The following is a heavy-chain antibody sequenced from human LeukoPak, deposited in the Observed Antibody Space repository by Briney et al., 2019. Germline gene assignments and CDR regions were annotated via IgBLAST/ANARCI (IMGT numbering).Heavy chain of an antibody. D-gene: IGHD6-19*01. CDR1: GGSFRGYY. J-gene: IGHJ4*02. CDR2: INHSGST. CDR3: SSSGWYRGY. Sequence: SETLSLTCAVYGGSFRGYYWSWIRQPPGKGLEWIGEINHSGSTSYNPSLQTRVTISVDTSKNQFSLKLNSVTAADPAVYYCSSSGWYRGYWGQGTLVTVSS. V-gene: IGHV4-34*01.